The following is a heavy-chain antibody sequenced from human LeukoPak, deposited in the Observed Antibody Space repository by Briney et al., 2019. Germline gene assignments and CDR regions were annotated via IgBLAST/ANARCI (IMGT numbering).Heavy chain of an antibody. V-gene: IGHV1-2*02. Sequence: ASXKVSCKASGYTFTGYYMHWVRQAPGQGLEWMGWINPNSGGTNYAQKFQGRVTMTRDTSISTAYMELSRLRSDDTAVYYCARDYGGDMGFFDYRGQGTLVTVSS. CDR3: ARDYGGDMGFFDY. J-gene: IGHJ4*02. CDR1: GYTFTGYY. D-gene: IGHD4-23*01. CDR2: INPNSGGT.